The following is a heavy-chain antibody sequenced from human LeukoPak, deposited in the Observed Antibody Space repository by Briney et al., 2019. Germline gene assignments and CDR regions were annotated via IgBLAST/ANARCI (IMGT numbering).Heavy chain of an antibody. V-gene: IGHV3-53*01. CDR1: GIAVTGNY. CDR2: ISINTDT. D-gene: IGHD1-1*01. J-gene: IGHJ4*02. CDR3: AIAQSWDELFDS. Sequence: GGSLRLSCAASGIAVTGNYMSWVRQPPGKGLEWVSFISINTDTFYADSVRGRFTIPRDSSKNTLFLQMNSLRDEDSAVYYCAIAQSWDELFDSWGQGTLVTVSS.